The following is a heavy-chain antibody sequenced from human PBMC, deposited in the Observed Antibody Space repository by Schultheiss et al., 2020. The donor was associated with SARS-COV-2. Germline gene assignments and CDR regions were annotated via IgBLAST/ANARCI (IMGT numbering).Heavy chain of an antibody. D-gene: IGHD2-2*01. Sequence: GGSLRLSCAASGFTFSSYAMSWVRQAPGKGLEWVSVIYSGGSTYYADSVKGRFTISRHNSKNTLYLQMNSLRAEDTAVYYCARDSCSSTSCYPYWYFDLWGRGTLVTVSS. CDR3: ARDSCSSTSCYPYWYFDL. V-gene: IGHV3-53*04. J-gene: IGHJ2*01. CDR1: GFTFSSYA. CDR2: IYSGGST.